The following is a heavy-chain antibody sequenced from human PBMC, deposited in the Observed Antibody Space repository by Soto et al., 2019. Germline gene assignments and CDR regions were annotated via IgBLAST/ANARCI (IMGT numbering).Heavy chain of an antibody. CDR2: ISSGGNII. CDR3: SLDVWDLPTGGHYYYGMDV. CDR1: GFTVSYYY. V-gene: IGHV3-11*01. J-gene: IGHJ6*02. Sequence: GGSLRLSCAASGFTVSYYYMSWIRQAPGKGLEWVSHISSGGNIIYYADSVKGRFTIPRDNAKNSLYLQMNSLRAEDTAMYYCSLDVWDLPTGGHYYYGMDVWGQWTTVTVSS. D-gene: IGHD1-26*01.